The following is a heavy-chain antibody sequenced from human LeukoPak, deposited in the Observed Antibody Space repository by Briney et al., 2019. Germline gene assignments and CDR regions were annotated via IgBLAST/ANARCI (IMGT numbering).Heavy chain of an antibody. CDR3: ARGDYYDSSGYSNIHYYYYYYMDV. J-gene: IGHJ6*03. V-gene: IGHV3-74*01. CDR1: GFTFSSYW. Sequence: PGGSLRLSCAASGFTFSSYWMHWVRQAPGKGLVGVSRINSDGSSTSYADSVKGRFTISRDNAKNTLYLQMNSLRAEDTAVYYCARGDYYDSSGYSNIHYYYYYYMDVWGKGTTVTVSS. CDR2: INSDGSST. D-gene: IGHD3-22*01.